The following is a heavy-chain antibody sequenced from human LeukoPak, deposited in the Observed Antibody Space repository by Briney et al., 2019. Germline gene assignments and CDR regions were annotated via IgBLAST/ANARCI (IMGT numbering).Heavy chain of an antibody. Sequence: PSETLSLTCAVYGGSFSGYYWSWIRQPPGKGLEWIGEINHSGSTNYNPSLKSRVTISVDTSKNQFSLKLSSVTAADTAVYYCARLGEDIVVVPAAKGYYYYYMDVWGKGTTVTISS. CDR2: INHSGST. CDR1: GGSFSGYY. CDR3: ARLGEDIVVVPAAKGYYYYYMDV. J-gene: IGHJ6*03. D-gene: IGHD2-2*01. V-gene: IGHV4-34*01.